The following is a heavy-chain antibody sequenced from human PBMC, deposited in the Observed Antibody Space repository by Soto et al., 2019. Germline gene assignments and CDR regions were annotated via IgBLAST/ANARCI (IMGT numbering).Heavy chain of an antibody. CDR3: ARGGYYDSSGSRNYYYYGMNV. D-gene: IGHD3-22*01. CDR1: GYTFTSYG. CDR2: ISAYDGNT. V-gene: IGHV1-18*01. J-gene: IGHJ6*02. Sequence: ASVKVSCKASGYTFTSYGINWVRQAPGQGLEWLGWISAYDGNTNYAQILQGRVSMTTDTSTNTAYMEVRSLISDDTAVYYCARGGYYDSSGSRNYYYYGMNVGG.